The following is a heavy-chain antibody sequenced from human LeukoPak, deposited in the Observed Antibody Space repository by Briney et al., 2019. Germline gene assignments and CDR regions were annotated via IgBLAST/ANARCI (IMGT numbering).Heavy chain of an antibody. CDR3: ARDPTLDY. Sequence: QSGGPLRLSCAASGFTFSSYEMNWVRQAPGKGLEWVSYISSSGSTIYYADSVKGRFTISRDNAKNSLYLQMNSLRAEDTAVYYCARDPTLDYWGQGTLVTVSS. V-gene: IGHV3-48*03. CDR2: ISSSGSTI. CDR1: GFTFSSYE. J-gene: IGHJ4*02.